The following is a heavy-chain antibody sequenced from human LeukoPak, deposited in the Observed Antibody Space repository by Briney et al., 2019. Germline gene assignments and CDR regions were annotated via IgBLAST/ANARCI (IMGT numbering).Heavy chain of an antibody. Sequence: SVKVSCKASGGTFSSYAISWVRQAPGQGLEWMGGIIPIFGTANYAQKFQGRVTITADESTSTAYVELSSLRSEDTAVYYCARGSYYDILTGYYNYNWFDPWGQGTLVTVSS. D-gene: IGHD3-9*01. J-gene: IGHJ5*02. V-gene: IGHV1-69*13. CDR3: ARGSYYDILTGYYNYNWFDP. CDR2: IIPIFGTA. CDR1: GGTFSSYA.